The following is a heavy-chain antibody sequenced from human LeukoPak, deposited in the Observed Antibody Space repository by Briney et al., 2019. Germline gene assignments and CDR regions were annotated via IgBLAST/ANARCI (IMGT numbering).Heavy chain of an antibody. D-gene: IGHD6-19*01. CDR1: GYAFIGYF. J-gene: IGHJ4*02. V-gene: IGHV1-2*02. CDR3: ARADIAVADTFDY. CDR2: INPSSGGT. Sequence: ASVKVSCKASGYAFIGYFMHWVRQTPGQGLEWMGWINPSSGGTDYAQKFQGRVTMTRDTSTSTAYMELRSLRSDDTAVYYCARADIAVADTFDYWGQGTLVTVSS.